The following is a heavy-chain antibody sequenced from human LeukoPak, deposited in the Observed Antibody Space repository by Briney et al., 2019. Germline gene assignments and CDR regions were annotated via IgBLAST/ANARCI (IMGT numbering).Heavy chain of an antibody. CDR3: AGDYGDYYFDY. Sequence: SETLSLTCTVSGGSISSYYWSWIRQPPGKGLEWIGYIYYSGSTNYNPSLKSRVTISVDTSKNQFSLKLSSVTAADTAVYFCAGDYGDYYFDYWGQGTLVTVSS. D-gene: IGHD4-17*01. CDR2: IYYSGST. CDR1: GGSISSYY. J-gene: IGHJ4*02. V-gene: IGHV4-59*12.